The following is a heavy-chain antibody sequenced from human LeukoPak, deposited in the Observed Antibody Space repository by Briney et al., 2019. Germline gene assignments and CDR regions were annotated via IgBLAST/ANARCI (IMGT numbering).Heavy chain of an antibody. Sequence: SETLSLTCAVYGGSFSGYYWSWIRQPPGKGLEWIGEINHSGSTNYNPSLKSRVTISVDTSKNQFSLKLSSVTAADTAVYYCARAPLLNLYYFDYWGQGTLVTVSS. D-gene: IGHD3-10*01. CDR3: ARAPLLNLYYFDY. CDR1: GGSFSGYY. CDR2: INHSGST. J-gene: IGHJ4*02. V-gene: IGHV4-34*01.